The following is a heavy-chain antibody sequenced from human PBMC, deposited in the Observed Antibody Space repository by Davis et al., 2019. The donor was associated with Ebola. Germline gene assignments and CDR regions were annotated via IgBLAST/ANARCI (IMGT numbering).Heavy chain of an antibody. Sequence: ASVKVSCKASGYIFTSYDIYWVRLAPGQGLEWMGTIKPSDGSTSYAQKFQGRVSITWDTSASTAHMELSSLRSEDTAVYYCARDLGGWGGHDLDYWGQGTLVTVSS. CDR2: IKPSDGST. J-gene: IGHJ4*02. CDR1: GYIFTSYD. CDR3: ARDLGGWGGHDLDY. D-gene: IGHD5-12*01. V-gene: IGHV1-46*01.